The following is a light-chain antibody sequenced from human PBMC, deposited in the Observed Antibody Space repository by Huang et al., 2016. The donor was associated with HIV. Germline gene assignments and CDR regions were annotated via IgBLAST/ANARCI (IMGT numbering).Light chain of an antibody. CDR2: DAC. V-gene: IGKV3-11*01. CDR3: QQRSNWPPLT. J-gene: IGKJ4*01. CDR1: QNVSNY. Sequence: EIVLTQFPATLSLSPGERAILSCRASQNVSNYLAWYQQRPGQAPRFLIYDACRSDTGFPARFSGIESGTDFTLTISGLEPEDFAVYRCQQRSNWPPLTFSGGTKVENK.